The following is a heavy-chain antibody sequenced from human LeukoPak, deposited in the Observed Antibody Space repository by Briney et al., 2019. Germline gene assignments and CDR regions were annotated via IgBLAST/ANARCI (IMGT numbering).Heavy chain of an antibody. V-gene: IGHV1-18*01. J-gene: IGHJ6*03. CDR1: GDSFSNYG. CDR2: ISADSGNR. D-gene: IGHD1-7*01. Sequence: ASVKVSCKASGDSFSNYGFTWVRQAPGQGLEWMGWISADSGNRYYAQNFQHRVTMTTDTSTSTGYMELRRLRSDDTAVYYCARATGTTLWDYYYYMDVWGKGTTVTVSS. CDR3: ARATGTTLWDYYYYMDV.